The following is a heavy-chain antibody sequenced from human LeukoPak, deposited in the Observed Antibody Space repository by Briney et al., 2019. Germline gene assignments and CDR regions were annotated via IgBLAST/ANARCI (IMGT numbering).Heavy chain of an antibody. J-gene: IGHJ1*01. V-gene: IGHV4-59*08. D-gene: IGHD6-13*01. CDR1: GGSISTFH. CDR2: IYHSGTT. CDR3: ARQEAAVLFFQH. Sequence: SETLSLTCTVSGGSISTFHWSWIRQPPGKGLEWIGYIYHSGTTNYSPSLKSRVTISVDTSKNQLSLKLSSVTAADTSVYYCARQEAAVLFFQHWGQGTLVTVSS.